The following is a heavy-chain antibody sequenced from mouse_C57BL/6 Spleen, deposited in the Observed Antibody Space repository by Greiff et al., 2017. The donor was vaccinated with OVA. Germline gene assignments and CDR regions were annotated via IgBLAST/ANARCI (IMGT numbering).Heavy chain of an antibody. J-gene: IGHJ1*03. CDR2: INPNNGGT. D-gene: IGHD1-1*01. CDR3: ARRTTVVAERYFDV. Sequence: EVQLQQSGPELVKPGASVKISCKASGYTFTDYYMNWVKQSHGKSLEWIGDINPNNGGTSYNQKFKGKATMTVDKSSSTAYMELRILTSEDSAVYYCARRTTVVAERYFDVWGTGTTVTVSS. CDR1: GYTFTDYY. V-gene: IGHV1-26*01.